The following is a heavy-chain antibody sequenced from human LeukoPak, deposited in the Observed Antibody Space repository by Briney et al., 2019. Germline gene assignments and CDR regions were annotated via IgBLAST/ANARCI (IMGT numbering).Heavy chain of an antibody. V-gene: IGHV7-4-1*02. Sequence: ASVKVSCKASGYTFTSYPMNWVRQAPGQGLEWMGWINTNTGTPTYAQGFTGRFVLSLDTSVSTAYLQISSLKAEDTAVYYCARVIGSSGYWGSSDYYGMDVWGQGTTVTVSS. CDR1: GYTFTSYP. CDR3: ARVIGSSGYWGSSDYYGMDV. J-gene: IGHJ6*02. D-gene: IGHD3-22*01. CDR2: INTNTGTP.